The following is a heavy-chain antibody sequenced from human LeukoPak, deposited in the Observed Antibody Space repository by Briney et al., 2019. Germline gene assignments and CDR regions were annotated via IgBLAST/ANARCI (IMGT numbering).Heavy chain of an antibody. CDR1: GGSISSSSYY. CDR3: ARRTTTGTTDY. J-gene: IGHJ4*02. V-gene: IGHV4-39*01. CDR2: IYYSGST. Sequence: PSETLSLTCTVSGGSISSSSYYWGWIRQPPGKGLEWIGSIYYSGSTYYNPSLKSRVTISVDTSNNQFSLKLSSVTAADTAVYYCARRTTTGTTDYWGQGTLVTVSS. D-gene: IGHD1-1*01.